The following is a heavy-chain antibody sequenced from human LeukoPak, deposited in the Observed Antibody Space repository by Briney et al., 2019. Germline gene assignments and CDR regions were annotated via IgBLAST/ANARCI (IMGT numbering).Heavy chain of an antibody. CDR2: INGRGDST. CDR3: AKERQTGDYFTSDF. CDR1: GFSFSTYT. Sequence: PGGSLRLSCAASGFSFSTYTMNWVRRAPGKGLEWVSAINGRGDSTFYADSVKGQFTISRDNSKSTVYLQMNSLRADDTAVYYCAKERQTGDYFTSDFWGQGTLVTVSS. D-gene: IGHD4-17*01. V-gene: IGHV3-23*01. J-gene: IGHJ4*02.